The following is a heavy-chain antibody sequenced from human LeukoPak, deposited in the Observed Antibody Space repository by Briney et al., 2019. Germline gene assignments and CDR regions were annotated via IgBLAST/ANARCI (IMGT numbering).Heavy chain of an antibody. CDR2: INPNSGGT. CDR1: GYTFTGYY. D-gene: IGHD2-2*01. Sequence: ASVKVSCRASGYTFTGYYIHWVRQAPGQGLEWMGWINPNSGGTNYAQKFQGRVTMTRDTSISTAYMELSRLRSDDTAVYYCAKEVGYCSSTSCSSRYSQHWGQGTLVTVSS. V-gene: IGHV1-2*02. CDR3: AKEVGYCSSTSCSSRYSQH. J-gene: IGHJ1*01.